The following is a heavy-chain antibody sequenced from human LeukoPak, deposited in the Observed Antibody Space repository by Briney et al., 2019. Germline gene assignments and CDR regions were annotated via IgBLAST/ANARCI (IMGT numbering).Heavy chain of an antibody. V-gene: IGHV3-21*01. J-gene: IGHJ5*02. CDR3: ARVKPDCSSTSCYLNWFDP. CDR1: GFTFSSYS. CDR2: ISSSSSYI. D-gene: IGHD2-2*01. Sequence: GGSLRLSCAASGFTFSSYSMNWVCQAPGKGLEWVSSISSSSSYIYYADSVKGRFTISRDNAKNSLYLQMNSLRAEDTAVYYCARVKPDCSSTSCYLNWFDPWGQGTLVTVSS.